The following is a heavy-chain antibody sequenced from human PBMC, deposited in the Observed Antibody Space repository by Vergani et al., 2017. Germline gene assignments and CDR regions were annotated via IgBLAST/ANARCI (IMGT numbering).Heavy chain of an antibody. D-gene: IGHD4-17*01. J-gene: IGHJ4*02. CDR3: ARFDYGPDYFDY. CDR1: GGSISSSSYY. Sequence: QLQLQESGPGLVKPSETLSLTCTVSGGSISSSSYYWGWIRQPPGKGLEWIGYIYYSGSTNYNPSLKSRVTISVDTSKNQFSLKLSSVTAADTAVYYCARFDYGPDYFDYWGQGTLVTVSS. V-gene: IGHV4-61*05. CDR2: IYYSGST.